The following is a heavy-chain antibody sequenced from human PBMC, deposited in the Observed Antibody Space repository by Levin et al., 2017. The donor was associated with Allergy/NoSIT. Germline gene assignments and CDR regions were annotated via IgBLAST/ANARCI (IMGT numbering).Heavy chain of an antibody. CDR1: GFTFDDYG. D-gene: IGHD3-10*01. V-gene: IGHV3-20*04. Sequence: GESLKISCAASGFTFDDYGMSWVRQAPGKGLEWVSGINWNGGSTGYADSVKGRFTISRDNAKNSLYLQMNSLRAEDTALYYCARVTMVRGGTHFSGMDVWGQGTTVTVSS. CDR2: INWNGGST. J-gene: IGHJ6*02. CDR3: ARVTMVRGGTHFSGMDV.